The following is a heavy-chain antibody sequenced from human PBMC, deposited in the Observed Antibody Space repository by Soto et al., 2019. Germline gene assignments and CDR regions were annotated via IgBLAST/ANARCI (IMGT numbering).Heavy chain of an antibody. CDR2: ISSGSAYI. Sequence: EVQVVESGGGLVKPGGSLRLSCTFTFSMYSMNWVRQAPGKGLEWVASISSGSAYIKYAESVKGRFTISRDNAKNSLLLQMNSLRAEDTAIYHCARDQGGSYDSWFDPWGQGTLVTVSS. CDR3: ARDQGGSYDSWFDP. D-gene: IGHD1-26*01. V-gene: IGHV3-21*06. CDR1: TFSMYS. J-gene: IGHJ5*02.